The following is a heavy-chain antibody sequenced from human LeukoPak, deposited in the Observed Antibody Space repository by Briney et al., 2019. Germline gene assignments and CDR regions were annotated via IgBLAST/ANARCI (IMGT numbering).Heavy chain of an antibody. V-gene: IGHV4-38-2*02. Sequence: SETLSLTCSVSGYSFSSDSFWGWIRQPPGKGLEWVGPIHEGGRTFYNSSLKSRVTISIDTSKNQFSLEVNSVTAADTAVYYCARAARPTNNWFDPWGQGTLVTVSS. CDR3: ARAARPTNNWFDP. D-gene: IGHD6-6*01. CDR1: GYSFSSDSF. CDR2: IHEGGRT. J-gene: IGHJ5*02.